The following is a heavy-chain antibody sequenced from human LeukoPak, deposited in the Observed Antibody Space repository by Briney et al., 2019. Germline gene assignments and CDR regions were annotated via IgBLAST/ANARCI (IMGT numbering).Heavy chain of an antibody. CDR1: GFTFSSHG. CDR3: ARDRGTYIAVAGPYY. J-gene: IGHJ4*02. D-gene: IGHD6-19*01. Sequence: PGRSLRVSCAASGFTFSSHGMHCVRQAPGKGLEWVALIWYDGSNKYYADSVKGRFTISRDNSKNTLYLQMNSLRAEDTAVYYCARDRGTYIAVAGPYYWGQGTLVTVSS. V-gene: IGHV3-33*01. CDR2: IWYDGSNK.